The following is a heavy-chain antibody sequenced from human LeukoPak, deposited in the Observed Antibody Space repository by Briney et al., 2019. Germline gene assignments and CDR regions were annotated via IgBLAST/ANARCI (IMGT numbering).Heavy chain of an antibody. CDR3: ARDPGYGSGTNWFDP. CDR1: GGSISSYY. D-gene: IGHD3-10*01. Sequence: LETLSLTCTVSGGSISSYYWSWIRQPPGKGLEWIGYIYYSGSTNYNPSLKSRVTISVDTSKNQFSLKLSSVTAADTAVYYCARDPGYGSGTNWFDPWGQGTLVTVSS. J-gene: IGHJ5*02. V-gene: IGHV4-59*01. CDR2: IYYSGST.